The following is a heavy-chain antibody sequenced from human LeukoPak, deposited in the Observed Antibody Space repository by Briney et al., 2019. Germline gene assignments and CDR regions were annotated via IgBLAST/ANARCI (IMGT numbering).Heavy chain of an antibody. CDR1: GGSITNYY. Sequence: SETLSLSCTVSGGSITNYYWNWIRQPPGKGLEWIGYIYYSGSTNYNPSLKSRVTISVDTSKNQFSLKLTSLTAADTAVYYCARRPTYYGMDVWGQGTTVTVSS. J-gene: IGHJ6*02. V-gene: IGHV4-59*08. CDR3: ARRPTYYGMDV. CDR2: IYYSGST. D-gene: IGHD2-21*01.